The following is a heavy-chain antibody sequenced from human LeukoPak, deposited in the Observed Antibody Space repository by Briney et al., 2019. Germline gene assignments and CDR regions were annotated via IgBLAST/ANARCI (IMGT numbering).Heavy chain of an antibody. Sequence: SQTLSLTCTVSGGSINNDIYYWGWIRQPAGKGLEWIGRVYHSGSTNYNPSLKSRVAISLDTSKSQFSLKLSSVTAADTAVYYCASLTRIAHLYWGQGTLVTVSS. CDR3: ASLTRIAHLY. D-gene: IGHD3-22*01. J-gene: IGHJ4*02. CDR1: GGSINNDIYY. CDR2: VYHSGST. V-gene: IGHV4-61*02.